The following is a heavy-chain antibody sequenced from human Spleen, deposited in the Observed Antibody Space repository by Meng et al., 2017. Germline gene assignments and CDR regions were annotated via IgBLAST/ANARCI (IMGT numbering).Heavy chain of an antibody. D-gene: IGHD1-14*01. CDR1: GGSISSSSYY. V-gene: IGHV4-39*07. J-gene: IGHJ4*02. CDR2: IYYSGST. CDR3: ARDTTSWDFNY. Sequence: GSLRLSCTISGGSISSSSYYWGWIRQPPGKGLEWIGSIYYSGSTYYNPSLKSRVTISVDTSKNQFSLKLSSVTAADTAVYYCARDTTSWDFNYWGQGTLVTVSS.